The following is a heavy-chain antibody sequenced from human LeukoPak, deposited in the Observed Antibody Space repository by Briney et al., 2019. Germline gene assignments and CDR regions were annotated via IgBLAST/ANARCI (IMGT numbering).Heavy chain of an antibody. CDR2: ISRGGRDR. D-gene: IGHD5-12*01. J-gene: IGHJ4*02. Sequence: GGSLRLSCRTSGFSFSEYAINWVRQAPGKGLEWVSGISRGGRDRYYADSVKGRFTIYSDNSDNTLYLQMNRLRDEDTAVYYCAKDRWLNIERRPMDYWGQGTLVTVSS. CDR1: GFSFSEYA. CDR3: AKDRWLNIERRPMDY. V-gene: IGHV3-23*01.